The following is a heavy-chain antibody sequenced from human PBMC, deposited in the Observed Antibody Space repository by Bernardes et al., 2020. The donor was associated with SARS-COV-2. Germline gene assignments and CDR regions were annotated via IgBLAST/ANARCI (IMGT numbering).Heavy chain of an antibody. V-gene: IGHV3-33*08. J-gene: IGHJ6*02. CDR3: ASSYGDYHYYYYGMDV. D-gene: IGHD4-17*01. CDR1: GFTFSSSG. CDR2: IWYDGSNK. Sequence: GGSLLLSCAASGFTFSSSGMHWVRQAPGPGLEWVAVIWYDGSNKYYADSVKGRFTISRDNSKNTLYLQMNSLRAEDTAVYYCASSYGDYHYYYYGMDVWGQGTTVTVSS.